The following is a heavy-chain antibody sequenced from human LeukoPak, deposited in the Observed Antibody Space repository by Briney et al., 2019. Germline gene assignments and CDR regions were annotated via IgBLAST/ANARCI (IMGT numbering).Heavy chain of an antibody. CDR3: APLWSGYYTNSRRGLSPQFDS. J-gene: IGHJ4*02. V-gene: IGHV4-39*02. Sequence: PSETLSLTCTVPRASISTDAYYWGCVRQPPGKGLTFIVSIYYSFSTFYKPSRRSRVTISVNTSENHFSLKLSSVTVAGTAVYYCAPLWSGYYTNSRRGLSPQFDSWGQGTLVTVSS. D-gene: IGHD3-3*01. CDR2: IYYSFST. CDR1: RASISTDAYY.